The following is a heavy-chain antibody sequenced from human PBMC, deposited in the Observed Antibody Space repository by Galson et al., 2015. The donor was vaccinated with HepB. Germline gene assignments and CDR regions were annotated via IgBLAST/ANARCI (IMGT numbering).Heavy chain of an antibody. V-gene: IGHV3-53*01. CDR2: IYNGVST. J-gene: IGHJ4*02. CDR1: GFTVSNNY. D-gene: IGHD4-23*01. CDR3: ARGSGGSIFDY. Sequence: SLRLSCAASGFTVSNNYMTWVRQAPGKGLEWVSVIYNGVSTQYADSVKGRFTISRDNSKNSLYLQMNSLRAEDTAVYYCARGSGGSIFDYWGQGTLVTVSS.